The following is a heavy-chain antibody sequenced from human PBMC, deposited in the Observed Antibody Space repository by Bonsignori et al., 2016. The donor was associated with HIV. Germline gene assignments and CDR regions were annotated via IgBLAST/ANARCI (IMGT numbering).Heavy chain of an antibody. CDR2: IYTSGST. V-gene: IGHV4-61*02. D-gene: IGHD5-18*01. Sequence: SETLSLTCTVSGGSISSGSYYWSWIRQPAGKGLEWIGRIYTSGSTNYNPSLKSRVTISVDTSKNQFSLKLSSVTAADTAVYYCARGPWIRPTGYYYMDVWGKGTTVTVSS. J-gene: IGHJ6*03. CDR1: GGSISSGSYY. CDR3: ARGPWIRPTGYYYMDV.